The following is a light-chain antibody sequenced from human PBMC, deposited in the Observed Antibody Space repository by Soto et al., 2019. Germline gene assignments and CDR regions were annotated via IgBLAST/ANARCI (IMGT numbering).Light chain of an antibody. CDR2: DTS. CDR3: QPYNTWPLT. V-gene: IGKV1D-8*03. J-gene: IGKJ4*01. CDR1: QGISSY. Sequence: VIWMTQSPSLLSASTGDRVTISCRMSQGISSYLAWYQQKPGKAPELLIYDTSTRATGVPARFSGSRSGPEFTLTINSLQSEDFAIYYCQPYNTWPLTFGGGTKVESK.